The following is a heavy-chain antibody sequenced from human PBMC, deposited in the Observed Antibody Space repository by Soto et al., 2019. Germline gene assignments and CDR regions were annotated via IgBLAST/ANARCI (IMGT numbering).Heavy chain of an antibody. J-gene: IGHJ5*02. CDR2: SSNSGTFS. CDR1: GFTFSDYY. D-gene: IGHD6-19*01. V-gene: IGHV3-11*06. CDR3: ARGGQWLVNWFDP. Sequence: VGSLRLSCEGSGFTFSDYYISWIRQAPGKGLEWVSYSSNSGTFSRYADSVKGRFSISRDNTKNLLYLQLNSLRSEDTAVYYCARGGQWLVNWFDPWGQGTLVTVSS.